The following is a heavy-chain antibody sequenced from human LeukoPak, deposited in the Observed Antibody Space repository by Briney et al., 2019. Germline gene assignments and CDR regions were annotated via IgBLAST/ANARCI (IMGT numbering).Heavy chain of an antibody. D-gene: IGHD2-15*01. CDR3: ARGPRVVVAATPRYFQH. Sequence: SETLSLTCAVYGGSFSGYYWSWIRQPPGKGLEWIGEINHSGSTNYNPSLKSRVTISVDTSKNQFSLKLSSVTAADTAVYYCARGPRVVVAATPRYFQHWGQGTLVTVSS. CDR1: GGSFSGYY. V-gene: IGHV4-34*01. J-gene: IGHJ1*01. CDR2: INHSGST.